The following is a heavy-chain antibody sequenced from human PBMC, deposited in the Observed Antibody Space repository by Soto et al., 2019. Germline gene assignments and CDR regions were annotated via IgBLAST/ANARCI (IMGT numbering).Heavy chain of an antibody. J-gene: IGHJ6*02. CDR3: ARVTYYDFWSGPLYGMDV. D-gene: IGHD3-3*01. V-gene: IGHV4-31*03. CDR1: GGSISSGGYY. CDR2: IYYSGST. Sequence: SETLSLTCTVSGGSISSGGYYWSWIRQHPGKGLEWIGYIYYSGSTYYNPSLKSRVTISVDTSKNQFSLKLSSVTAADTAVYYCARVTYYDFWSGPLYGMDVWGQGTTVTVSS.